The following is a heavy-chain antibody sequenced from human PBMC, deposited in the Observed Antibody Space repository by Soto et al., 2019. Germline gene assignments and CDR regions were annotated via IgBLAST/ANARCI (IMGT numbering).Heavy chain of an antibody. J-gene: IGHJ6*02. Sequence: QVQLVESGGGLVKPGGSLRLSCAASGFTFSDYYMSWIRQAPGKGLEWVSDISSSGRTIYYEDSVKGRFTISRDNAKNSQYLQMNGLRAEDPAVYYCARDRRLYGMDVWGQGTTVTVSS. CDR3: ARDRRLYGMDV. V-gene: IGHV3-11*01. CDR2: ISSSGRTI. CDR1: GFTFSDYY.